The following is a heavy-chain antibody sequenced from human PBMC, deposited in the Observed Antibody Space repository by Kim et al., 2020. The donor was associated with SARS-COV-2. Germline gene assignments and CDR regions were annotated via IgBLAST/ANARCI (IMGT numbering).Heavy chain of an antibody. Sequence: AQKFQGRVTMTEDTSTDTAYMELSSLRSEDTAVYYCATGQRIQLWSYFDYWGQGTLVTVSS. V-gene: IGHV1-24*01. D-gene: IGHD5-18*01. J-gene: IGHJ4*02. CDR3: ATGQRIQLWSYFDY.